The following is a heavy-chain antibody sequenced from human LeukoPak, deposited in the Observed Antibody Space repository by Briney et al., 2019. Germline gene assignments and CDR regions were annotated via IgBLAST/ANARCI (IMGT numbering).Heavy chain of an antibody. CDR2: IYYSGST. D-gene: IGHD3-22*01. CDR1: GGSISSYY. J-gene: IGHJ6*02. Sequence: SETLSLTCTVSGGSISSYYWSWIRQPPGKGLEWIGYIYYSGSTNYNPSLKSRVTTSVDTSKNQFSLKLSSVTAADTAVYYCARQPHAYYDSSGYYYSPTGVYGMDVWGQGTTVTVSS. CDR3: ARQPHAYYDSSGYYYSPTGVYGMDV. V-gene: IGHV4-59*08.